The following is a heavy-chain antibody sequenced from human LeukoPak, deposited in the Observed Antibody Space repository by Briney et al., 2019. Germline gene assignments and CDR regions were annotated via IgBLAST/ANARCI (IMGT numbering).Heavy chain of an antibody. J-gene: IGHJ4*02. V-gene: IGHV3-7*01. Sequence: GGSLRLSCAASGFTFSSYWMSWVRQAPGKGLEWVANIKQDGSEKYYVDSVKGRFTISRDNAKNSLYLQMNSLRAEGTAVYYCARLLGYCSGGSCYSIRFDYWGQGTLVTVSS. CDR3: ARLLGYCSGGSCYSIRFDY. CDR1: GFTFSSYW. CDR2: IKQDGSEK. D-gene: IGHD2-15*01.